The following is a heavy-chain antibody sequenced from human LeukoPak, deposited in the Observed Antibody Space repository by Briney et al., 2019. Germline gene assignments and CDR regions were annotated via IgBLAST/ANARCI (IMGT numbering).Heavy chain of an antibody. J-gene: IGHJ6*02. Sequence: ASVKVSCKASGYTFTSYAMHWVRQAPGQRLEWMGWINAGNGNTKYSQKFQGRVTITRDTSASTAYMELSSLRSEDTAVYYCARDWESQNVWFGEYGMDVWGQGTTVTVSS. V-gene: IGHV1-3*01. CDR1: GYTFTSYA. CDR3: ARDWESQNVWFGEYGMDV. CDR2: INAGNGNT. D-gene: IGHD3-10*01.